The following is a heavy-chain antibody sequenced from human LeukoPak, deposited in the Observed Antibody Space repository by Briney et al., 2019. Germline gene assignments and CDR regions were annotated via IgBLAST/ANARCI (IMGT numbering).Heavy chain of an antibody. J-gene: IGHJ4*02. D-gene: IGHD5-18*01. Sequence: ASVKVSCKASGYTFTGYYMHWVRQAPGQGLEWMGWINPNSGGTNYAQKFQGWVTMTRDTSISTAYMELSRLRSDDTAVYYCAREGVDTAMALGFDYWGQGTLVTVSS. CDR1: GYTFTGYY. CDR3: AREGVDTAMALGFDY. CDR2: INPNSGGT. V-gene: IGHV1-2*04.